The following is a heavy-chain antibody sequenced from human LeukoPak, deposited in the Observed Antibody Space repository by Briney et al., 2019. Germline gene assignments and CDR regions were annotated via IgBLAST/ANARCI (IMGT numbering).Heavy chain of an antibody. J-gene: IGHJ5*02. CDR1: GHSFTSYW. D-gene: IGHD3-16*02. V-gene: IGHV5-51*01. CDR2: IYPGDSDT. Sequence: GESLKISCKGSGHSFTSYWVGRVRQMPGKGLEWMGIIYPGDSDTRYSPSFQGQVTISADKSISTAYLQWSSLKASDTAMYYCARRARYDYVWGSYRPFDPWGQGTLVTVSS. CDR3: ARRARYDYVWGSYRPFDP.